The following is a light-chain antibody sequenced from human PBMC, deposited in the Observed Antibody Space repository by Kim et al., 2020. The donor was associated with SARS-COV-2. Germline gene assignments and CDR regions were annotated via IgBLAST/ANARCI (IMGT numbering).Light chain of an antibody. Sequence: SVSPGESATLSCRASQSVSRNLAWYQQVPGQPPRLLIYGASTRATGVPARFSGSGSGTEFTLTISNLQSEDFAIYFCQQYDSWLTFGGGTKVDIK. CDR3: QQYDSWLT. CDR2: GAS. J-gene: IGKJ4*01. V-gene: IGKV3-15*01. CDR1: QSVSRN.